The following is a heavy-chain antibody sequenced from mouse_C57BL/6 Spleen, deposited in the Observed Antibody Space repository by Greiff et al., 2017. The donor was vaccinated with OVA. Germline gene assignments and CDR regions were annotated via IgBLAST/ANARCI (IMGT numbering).Heavy chain of an antibody. CDR2: IYPGSGST. CDR3: AINWDEAMDY. V-gene: IGHV1-55*01. D-gene: IGHD4-1*01. J-gene: IGHJ4*01. CDR1: GYTFTSYW. Sequence: VQLQQSGAELVKPGASVKMSCKASGYTFTSYWISWVKQRPGQGLEWIGDIYPGSGSTNYNEKFKSKATLTVDTSSSTAYMQLSSLTSEDSEVYYCAINWDEAMDYWGQGTSVTVSS.